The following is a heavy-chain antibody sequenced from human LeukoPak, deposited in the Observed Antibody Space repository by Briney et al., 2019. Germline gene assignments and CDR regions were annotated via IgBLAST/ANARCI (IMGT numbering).Heavy chain of an antibody. CDR1: GYSFTSYW. CDR2: IDPSDSYT. D-gene: IGHD6-19*01. Sequence: GESLKISCKGSGYSFTSYWISRVRQMPGKGLEWMGRIDPSDSYTNYSPSFQGHVTISADKSISTAYLQWSSLKASDTAMYYCASLLDSSGWANDAFDIWGQGTMVTVSS. CDR3: ASLLDSSGWANDAFDI. J-gene: IGHJ3*02. V-gene: IGHV5-10-1*01.